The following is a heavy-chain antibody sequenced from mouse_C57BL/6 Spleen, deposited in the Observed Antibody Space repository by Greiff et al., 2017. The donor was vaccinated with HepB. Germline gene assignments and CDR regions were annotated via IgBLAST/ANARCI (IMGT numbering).Heavy chain of an antibody. CDR3: ARSRDWYFDV. Sequence: EVKLVESGGGLVKPGGSLKLSCAASGFTFSSYAMSWVRQTPEKRLEWVATISDSGSYTYYPDNVKGRFTISRDNAKNNLYLQMSHLKSEDTAMYYCARSRDWYFDVWGTGTTVTVSS. V-gene: IGHV5-4*03. J-gene: IGHJ1*03. CDR2: ISDSGSYT. CDR1: GFTFSSYA. D-gene: IGHD1-1*01.